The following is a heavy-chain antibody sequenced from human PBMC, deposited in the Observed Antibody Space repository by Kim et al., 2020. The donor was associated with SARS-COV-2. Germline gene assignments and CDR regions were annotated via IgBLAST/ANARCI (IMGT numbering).Heavy chain of an antibody. CDR2: IDPSDSYT. J-gene: IGHJ5*02. D-gene: IGHD3-10*01. Sequence: GESLKISCKGSGYSFTSYWISWVRQMPGKGLEWMGRIDPSDSYTNYSPSFQGHVTISADKSISTAYLQWSSLKASDTAMYYCASGIRRYYGSGSYRFDPWGQGTLVTVSS. CDR3: ASGIRRYYGSGSYRFDP. V-gene: IGHV5-10-1*01. CDR1: GYSFTSYW.